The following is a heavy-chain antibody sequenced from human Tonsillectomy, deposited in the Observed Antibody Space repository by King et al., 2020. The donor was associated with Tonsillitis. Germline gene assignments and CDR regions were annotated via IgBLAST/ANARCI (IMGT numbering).Heavy chain of an antibody. Sequence: VTLKESGPALVKPTQTLTLTCTFSGFSLSTSGMCVSWIRQPPGKALECLARIDWDDDKYYSTSLKTRLTSSKDTSKNQMVLTMTTMDPVDTATHYCARIRWATMVRGADYYYYYYMDVWGKGTTVTVSS. CDR2: IDWDDDK. V-gene: IGHV2-70*11. J-gene: IGHJ6*03. CDR1: GFSLSTSGMC. D-gene: IGHD3-10*01. CDR3: ARIRWATMVRGADYYYYYYMDV.